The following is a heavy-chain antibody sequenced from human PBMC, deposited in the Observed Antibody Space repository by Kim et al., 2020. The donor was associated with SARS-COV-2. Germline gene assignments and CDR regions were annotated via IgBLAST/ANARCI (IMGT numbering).Heavy chain of an antibody. CDR1: GGSISSSSYY. CDR2: IYYSGST. V-gene: IGHV4-39*07. CDR3: ARDIRVDIVATYNWFDP. Sequence: SETLSLTCTVSGGSISSSSYYWGWIRQPPGKGLEWIGSIYYSGSTYYNPSLKSRVTISVDTSKNQFSLKLSSVTAADMAVYYCARDIRVDIVATYNWFDPWGQGTLVTVSS. D-gene: IGHD5-12*01. J-gene: IGHJ5*02.